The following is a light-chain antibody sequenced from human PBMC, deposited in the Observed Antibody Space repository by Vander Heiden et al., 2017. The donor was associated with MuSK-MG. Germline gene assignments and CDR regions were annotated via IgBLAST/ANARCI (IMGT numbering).Light chain of an antibody. J-gene: IGLJ1*01. CDR1: NIGSRS. V-gene: IGLV3-21*04. CDR2: NDV. CDR3: QVWDRAGDENYV. Sequence: SYVLTQEPSLSVAPGEPATITCWGDNIGSRSVPRYQQRPGQAPVLAIYNDVFRPSGIPDRFSGSNSGNTATLTIRRVEAGDEADYYCQVWDRAGDENYVFGSGTKVTV.